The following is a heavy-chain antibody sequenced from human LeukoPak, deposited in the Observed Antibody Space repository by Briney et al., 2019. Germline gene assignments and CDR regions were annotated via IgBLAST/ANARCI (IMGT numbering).Heavy chain of an antibody. J-gene: IGHJ4*02. CDR1: GGSISSYY. V-gene: IGHV4-59*01. CDR2: IYYSGST. CDR3: ARSSGSGSPPDY. D-gene: IGHD3-10*01. Sequence: SETLSLTCTVSGGSISSYYWSWIRQPPGKGLEWIGYIYYSGSTNYNPSLKSRVTISVDTSKNHFSLRLSSVTAADTAVYYCARSSGSGSPPDYWGQGTLVTVSS.